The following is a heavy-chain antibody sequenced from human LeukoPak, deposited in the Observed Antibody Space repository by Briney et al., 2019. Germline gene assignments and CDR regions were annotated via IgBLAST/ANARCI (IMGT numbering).Heavy chain of an antibody. D-gene: IGHD4-17*01. CDR3: ASGTRRGTYGDYYYFES. CDR2: TRNKANRYTT. J-gene: IGHJ4*02. CDR1: GFTFSDHY. Sequence: PGGSLRLSCAASGFTFSDHYMDWVRQAPGKGMEWVGRTRNKANRYTTLYAASVKGRFTISRDDSENSLYLDMNSLKTEDTAVYYCASGTRRGTYGDYYYFESWGQGTLVTVSS. V-gene: IGHV3-72*01.